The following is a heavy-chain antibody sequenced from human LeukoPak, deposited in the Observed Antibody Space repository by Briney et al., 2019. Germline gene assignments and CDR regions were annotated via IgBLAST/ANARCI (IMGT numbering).Heavy chain of an antibody. CDR1: GFTFSNHW. D-gene: IGHD6-19*01. J-gene: IGHJ4*02. CDR3: ARDSGWYPVDY. V-gene: IGHV3-7*01. Sequence: GSLRLSCAASGFTFSNHWMTWVRQAPGKGLEWVANIKQDGSDKNYVDSVKGRFTISRDNAKNSLYLQMNSLRAEDTAVYYCARDSGWYPVDYWGQGTLVTVSS. CDR2: IKQDGSDK.